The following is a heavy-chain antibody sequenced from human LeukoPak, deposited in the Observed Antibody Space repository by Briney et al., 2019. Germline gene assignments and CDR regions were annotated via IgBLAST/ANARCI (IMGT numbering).Heavy chain of an antibody. CDR1: GGSISSGGYD. J-gene: IGHJ6*02. V-gene: IGHV4-31*03. CDR3: ARDLPGGMVRESGGMDV. Sequence: SETLSLTCTVSGGSISSGGYDWSWIRQHPGKGLEWIGYIYYSGSTYYNPSLKSRVTISVDTSKNQFSLKLSSVTAADTAVYYCARDLPGGMVRESGGMDVWGQGTTVTVSS. D-gene: IGHD3-10*01. CDR2: IYYSGST.